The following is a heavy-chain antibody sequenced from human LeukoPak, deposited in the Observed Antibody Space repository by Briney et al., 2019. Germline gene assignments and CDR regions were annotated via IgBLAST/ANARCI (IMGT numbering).Heavy chain of an antibody. V-gene: IGHV3-11*04. CDR3: AKDRRISYGSGSMYYFDY. Sequence: GGSLRLSCAASGFTFSDYYMSWIRQAPGKGLEWVSYISSSGSTIYYADSVKGRFTISRDNAKNSLYLQMNSLRAEDTAVYYCAKDRRISYGSGSMYYFDYWGQGTLVTVSS. CDR1: GFTFSDYY. CDR2: ISSSGSTI. J-gene: IGHJ4*02. D-gene: IGHD3-10*01.